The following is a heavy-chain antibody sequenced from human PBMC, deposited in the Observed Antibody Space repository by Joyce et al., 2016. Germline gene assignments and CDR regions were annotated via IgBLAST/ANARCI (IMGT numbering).Heavy chain of an antibody. CDR3: AVSRSSTMSTDAFDV. D-gene: IGHD3-10*02. Sequence: EVQLVQSGAEVKRPGDSLKISCEASGYKFTNYWIAWVRPAPGKGLELMGIVYPCDSDTKYSPSLQGQVTISVDKSITTAYLQWRTLKASDTASYFCAVSRSSTMSTDAFDVWGQGTLVIVSS. CDR1: GYKFTNYW. CDR2: VYPCDSDT. V-gene: IGHV5-51*01. J-gene: IGHJ3*01.